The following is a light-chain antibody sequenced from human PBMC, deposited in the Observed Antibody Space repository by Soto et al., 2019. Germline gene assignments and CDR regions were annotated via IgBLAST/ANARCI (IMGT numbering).Light chain of an antibody. Sequence: EVVLTQSPVTLSLSPGERATLSCRASQSVSSPYLAWYQQKPGQPPRLLTYGASSRATDIPDRFIGSGSGTKFTLTIARLAPEDFAMYYCQQYGSSPFTFGPGTKVDI. CDR1: QSVSSPY. V-gene: IGKV3-20*01. CDR2: GAS. J-gene: IGKJ3*01. CDR3: QQYGSSPFT.